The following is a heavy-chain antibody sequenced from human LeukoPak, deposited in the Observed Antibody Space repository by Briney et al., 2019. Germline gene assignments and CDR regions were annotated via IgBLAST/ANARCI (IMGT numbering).Heavy chain of an antibody. J-gene: IGHJ4*02. CDR1: GGSISSYY. CDR2: ISRSSTNT. Sequence: ETLSLTCTVSGGSISSYYWSWIRQPPGKGLEWVSSISRSSTNTYYAASLKGRFTISRDNAKNSLYLQMNSLRADDTAVYYCARVREAAAFDFWGQGTLVTVSS. V-gene: IGHV3-21*01. CDR3: ARVREAAAFDF. D-gene: IGHD6-13*01.